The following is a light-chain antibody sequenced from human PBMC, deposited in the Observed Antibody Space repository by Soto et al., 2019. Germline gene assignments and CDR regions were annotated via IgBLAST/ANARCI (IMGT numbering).Light chain of an antibody. CDR3: QSYDSSLTGYV. V-gene: IGLV1-40*01. J-gene: IGLJ1*01. Sequence: QCLLTQPPSVSGARGQRFTISCTGSISNIVAGYDVHWYQQLPGTAPKLLIYDNSNRPSGVPDRFSGSKSGTSASLAITGLQAEDEAEYYCQSYDSSLTGYVFGSGTKVTVL. CDR2: DNS. CDR1: ISNIVAGYD.